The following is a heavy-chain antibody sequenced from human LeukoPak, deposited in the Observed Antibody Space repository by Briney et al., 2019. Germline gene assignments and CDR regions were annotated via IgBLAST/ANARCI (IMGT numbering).Heavy chain of an antibody. V-gene: IGHV4-61*02. CDR1: GGSISSGSYY. D-gene: IGHD2-21*01. J-gene: IGHJ4*02. CDR2: IYTSGST. Sequence: SETLSLTCTVSGGSISSGSYYWSWIRQPAGKGLEWIGRIYTSGSTNYNPSLKSRVTISVDTSKNQFSLKLSSVTAADTAVYYCARESLSYCGGDCSHFDYWGQGTLVTVSS. CDR3: ARESLSYCGGDCSHFDY.